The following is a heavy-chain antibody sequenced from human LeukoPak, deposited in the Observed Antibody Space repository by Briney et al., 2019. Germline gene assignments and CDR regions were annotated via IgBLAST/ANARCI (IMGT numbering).Heavy chain of an antibody. CDR1: GGSISSYY. Sequence: SETLSLTCTVSGGSISSYYWSWIRQPPGKGLEWIGYIYYSGSTNYNPSLKSRVTISVDTSKNQFSLKLSSVTAADTAVYYCARDTGDYGDYVFEKTDYYYYYGMDVWGQGTTVTVSS. CDR2: IYYSGST. J-gene: IGHJ6*02. CDR3: ARDTGDYGDYVFEKTDYYYYYGMDV. V-gene: IGHV4-59*01. D-gene: IGHD4-17*01.